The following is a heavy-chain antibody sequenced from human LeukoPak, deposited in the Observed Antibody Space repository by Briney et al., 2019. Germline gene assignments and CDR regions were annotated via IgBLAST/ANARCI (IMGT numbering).Heavy chain of an antibody. Sequence: NSSETLSLTCAVYRGSFVGYHWSWIRQPPGKGLEWIGEISHSGSTNYNPSLKSRVSISVDTSKNQFSLKLRSVTAADTAVYYCARHFGTWGQGTLVTVSS. CDR2: ISHSGST. CDR3: ARHFGT. D-gene: IGHD3/OR15-3a*01. CDR1: RGSFVGYH. V-gene: IGHV4-34*01. J-gene: IGHJ4*02.